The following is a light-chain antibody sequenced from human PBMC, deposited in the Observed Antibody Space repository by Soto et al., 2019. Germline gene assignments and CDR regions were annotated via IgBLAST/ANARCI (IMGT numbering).Light chain of an antibody. CDR3: QQYNNLPLA. CDR1: QSVSSH. V-gene: IGKV3-15*01. J-gene: IGKJ4*02. CDR2: AAS. Sequence: ERAMTQSPVTPSVSQGDRATLSCRASQSVSSHLAWYQQKPGQAPPLLIYAASDRATGIPARFSGSGSGTEFTLTISSLQSEDFAIYYCQQYNNLPLAFGGGTKVEIK.